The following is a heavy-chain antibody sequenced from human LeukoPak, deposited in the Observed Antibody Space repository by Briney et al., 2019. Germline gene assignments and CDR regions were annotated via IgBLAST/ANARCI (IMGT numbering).Heavy chain of an antibody. CDR3: TTGLNYYDSSEDY. D-gene: IGHD3-22*01. CDR1: GFTFSNAW. J-gene: IGHJ4*02. V-gene: IGHV3-15*01. Sequence: PGGSLRLSCAASGFTFSNAWMSWVRQAPGKGLEWVGRIKSKTDGGTTDYAAPVKGRFTISRDDSKNTLYLQMNSLKTEDTAVYYCTTGLNYYDSSEDYWSQGTLVTVSS. CDR2: IKSKTDGGTT.